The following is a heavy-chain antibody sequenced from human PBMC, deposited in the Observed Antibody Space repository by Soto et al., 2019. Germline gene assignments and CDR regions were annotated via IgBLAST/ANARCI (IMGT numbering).Heavy chain of an antibody. V-gene: IGHV4-31*02. CDR3: ARVLPAAIGGWFDP. J-gene: IGHJ5*02. CDR2: IYHSGST. Sequence: SETLSLTXTVSGGSISSGGYYWSWIRQHPGKGLEWIGYIYHSGSTYYNPSLKSRVTISVDTSKNQFSLKLSSVTAADTAVYYCARVLPAAIGGWFDPWGQGTLVTVSS. CDR1: GGSISSGGYY. D-gene: IGHD2-2*01.